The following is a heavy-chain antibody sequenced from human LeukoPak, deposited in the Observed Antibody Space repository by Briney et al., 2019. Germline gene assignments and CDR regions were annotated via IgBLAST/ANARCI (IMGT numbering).Heavy chain of an antibody. V-gene: IGHV3-21*01. Sequence: GGSLRLSCAASGFTFSSYSMNWVCQAPGKGLEWVSSISSGSSYIYYADSVKGRFTISRDNAKNSLYLQMNSLRAEDTAVYYCARVLHGDYWGQGTLVTVSS. CDR2: ISSGSSYI. CDR1: GFTFSSYS. CDR3: ARVLHGDY. J-gene: IGHJ4*02.